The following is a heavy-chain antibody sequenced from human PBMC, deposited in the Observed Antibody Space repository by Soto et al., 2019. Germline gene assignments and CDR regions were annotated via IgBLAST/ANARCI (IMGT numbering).Heavy chain of an antibody. Sequence: GASVKVSCKASGYTFTSYGISWVRQAPGQGLEWMGWISAYNGNTNYAQKLQGRVTMTTDTSTSTAYMELRSLRSDDTAVYYCAREIYSGYDLNVFNWFEPWGQGTLVTVSS. CDR3: AREIYSGYDLNVFNWFEP. CDR2: ISAYNGNT. V-gene: IGHV1-18*01. CDR1: GYTFTSYG. D-gene: IGHD5-12*01. J-gene: IGHJ5*02.